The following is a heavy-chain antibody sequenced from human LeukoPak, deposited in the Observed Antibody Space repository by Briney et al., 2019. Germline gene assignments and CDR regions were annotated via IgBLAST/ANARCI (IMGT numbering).Heavy chain of an antibody. Sequence: GGSLRLSCAASGFMFTDYHMNCIRQAPGKGLEWISYISPGGQTTYFADSVKGRVTLSRDNAKKSLSLQMNSLAADDTAVYFCAVGRDIRVAGPGGYFDYWGQGTLVAVSS. D-gene: IGHD6-19*01. CDR1: GFMFTDYH. V-gene: IGHV3-11*01. CDR3: AVGRDIRVAGPGGYFDY. J-gene: IGHJ4*02. CDR2: ISPGGQTT.